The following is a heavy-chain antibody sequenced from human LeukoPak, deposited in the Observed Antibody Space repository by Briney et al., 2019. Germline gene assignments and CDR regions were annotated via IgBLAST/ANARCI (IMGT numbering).Heavy chain of an antibody. CDR2: IKQDGGEK. J-gene: IGHJ4*02. CDR1: GFTFRNYW. CDR3: EREGPFDF. Sequence: PGGSLRLSCAASGFTFRNYWMSWVRQAPGQGLEWVANIKQDGGEKYYVDSVKGRFTISRDNAKNSLYLQMNSLRTDDTAVYFCEREGPFDFWGQGTLVTVSS. V-gene: IGHV3-7*01.